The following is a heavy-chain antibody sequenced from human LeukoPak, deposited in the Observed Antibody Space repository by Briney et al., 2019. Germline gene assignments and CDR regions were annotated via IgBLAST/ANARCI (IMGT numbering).Heavy chain of an antibody. J-gene: IGHJ5*02. CDR1: GLIFSIYS. Sequence: GVSLSLPWAASGLIFSIYSLHWVRQPSARGLEWVAVMPYDGSHKFYADSVKGRLTISRDNSKNTLYLQMNSLRAEDTAVYYCARGYGSGTYPNWFDPWGQGTLVTVSS. D-gene: IGHD3-10*01. CDR2: MPYDGSHK. CDR3: ARGYGSGTYPNWFDP. V-gene: IGHV3-30*04.